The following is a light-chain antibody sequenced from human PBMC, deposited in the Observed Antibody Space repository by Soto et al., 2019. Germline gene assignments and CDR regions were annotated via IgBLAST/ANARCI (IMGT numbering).Light chain of an antibody. CDR1: QSVSSW. Sequence: DIQMTQSPSTLSASVGDRVTITCRASQSVSSWLAWYQQKPGKAPKLLIYKASSLESGVPSRFSGSGSGTQFTLTISSRQPDDFATYYCKQYNDYPPTFGGGTKVEIK. CDR2: KAS. J-gene: IGKJ4*01. CDR3: KQYNDYPPT. V-gene: IGKV1-5*03.